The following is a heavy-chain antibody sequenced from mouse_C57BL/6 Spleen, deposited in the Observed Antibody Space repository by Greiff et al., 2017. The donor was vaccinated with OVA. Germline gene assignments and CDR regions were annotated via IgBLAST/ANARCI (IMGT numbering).Heavy chain of an antibody. CDR1: GYTFTSYW. Sequence: QVQLQQPGAELVRPGSSVKLSCKASGYTFTSYWMHWVKQRPIQGLEWIGNIDPSDSETHYNQKFKDKATLTVDKSSSTAYMQLSSLTSEDSAVYYCARRSNGGYFDVWGTGTTVTVSS. J-gene: IGHJ1*03. CDR2: IDPSDSET. CDR3: ARRSNGGYFDV. V-gene: IGHV1-52*01. D-gene: IGHD2-5*01.